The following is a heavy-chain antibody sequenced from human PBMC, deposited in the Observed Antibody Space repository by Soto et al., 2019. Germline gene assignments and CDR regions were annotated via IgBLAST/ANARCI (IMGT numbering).Heavy chain of an antibody. J-gene: IGHJ4*02. Sequence: EVQLVESGGGLVQPGGSLRLSCAASGFTFSNYWMHWVRQAPGKGLVWVSRINSDGSSLSYADSVKGRFTISRDNAKNTLYLQLNSRRAEDTAVYSWARGGGDYGDYWGQGTLVTVSS. CDR2: INSDGSSL. D-gene: IGHD3-16*01. CDR1: GFTFSNYW. V-gene: IGHV3-74*01. CDR3: ARGGGDYGDY.